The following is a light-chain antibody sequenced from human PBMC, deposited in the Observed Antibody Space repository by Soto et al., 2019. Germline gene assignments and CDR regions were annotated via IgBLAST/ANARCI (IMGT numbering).Light chain of an antibody. V-gene: IGKV3-20*01. J-gene: IGKJ5*01. CDR1: QSVSSSY. Sequence: SPGTLSLSPGERATLSCRASQSVSSSYLAWYQQKPGQAPRLLIYGASSRATGIPDRFSGSGSGTDFTLTISRLEPEDFAGYYCEKYGISPNTFGQGTRLEIK. CDR2: GAS. CDR3: EKYGISPNT.